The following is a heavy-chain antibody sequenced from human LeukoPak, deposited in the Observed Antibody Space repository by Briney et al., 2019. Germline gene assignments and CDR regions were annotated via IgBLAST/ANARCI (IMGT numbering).Heavy chain of an antibody. Sequence: GGSLRLSCAASGFTFSSYWMHWVRQAPGKGLVWVSRINSDETNANYVDSVKGRFTISRDNAKNTLYLQMNSLRAEDTAVYYCARDLHYCSGGSCYSNYYYNGVDVWGQGTTVTVSS. V-gene: IGHV3-74*01. CDR2: INSDETNA. CDR3: ARDLHYCSGGSCYSNYYYNGVDV. CDR1: GFTFSSYW. J-gene: IGHJ6*02. D-gene: IGHD2-15*01.